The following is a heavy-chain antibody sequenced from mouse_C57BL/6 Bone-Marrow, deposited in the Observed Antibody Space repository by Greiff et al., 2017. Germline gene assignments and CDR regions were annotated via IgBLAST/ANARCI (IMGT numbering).Heavy chain of an antibody. D-gene: IGHD1-1*01. CDR1: GYTFTSYW. CDR2: IHPNSGST. Sequence: VQLQQSGAELVKPGASVKLSCKASGYTFTSYWMHWVKQRPGQGLEWIGMIHPNSGSTNYNEKFKSKATLTVDKSSSTAYMQLSSLTSEDSAVYYCCYYYGSSWYFDVWGTGTTVTVSS. CDR3: CYYYGSSWYFDV. J-gene: IGHJ1*03. V-gene: IGHV1-64*01.